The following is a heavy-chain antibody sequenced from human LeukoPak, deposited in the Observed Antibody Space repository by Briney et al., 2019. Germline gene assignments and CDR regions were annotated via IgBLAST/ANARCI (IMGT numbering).Heavy chain of an antibody. Sequence: GGSLRLSCVTSGFTFSSYAMSWVRQAPGKGLEWVSAISGSGGSTYYADSAKGRFTISRDNSKNTLYLQMNSLRAEDTAVYYCAKDGTWSYYYDSSGYPLWGQGTLVTVSS. J-gene: IGHJ4*02. V-gene: IGHV3-23*01. CDR3: AKDGTWSYYYDSSGYPL. D-gene: IGHD3-22*01. CDR2: ISGSGGST. CDR1: GFTFSSYA.